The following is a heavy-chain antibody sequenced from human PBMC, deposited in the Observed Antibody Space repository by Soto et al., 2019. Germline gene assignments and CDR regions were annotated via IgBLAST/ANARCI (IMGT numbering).Heavy chain of an antibody. Sequence: QITLKESGPTLVKPTQTLTLTCTFSGFSLSTSGVGVGWIRQPPGKALEWLALTYWNDDKRYSPSLNSRLTTTKDTSKNRMVLRMTSMGPGDKSTYYCANRTSTDVYVWWSRKADAFAMWGQGTMVAVSS. V-gene: IGHV2-5*01. CDR3: ANRTSTDVYVWWSRKADAFAM. D-gene: IGHD3-16*01. CDR2: TYWNDDK. CDR1: GFSLSTSGVG. J-gene: IGHJ3*02.